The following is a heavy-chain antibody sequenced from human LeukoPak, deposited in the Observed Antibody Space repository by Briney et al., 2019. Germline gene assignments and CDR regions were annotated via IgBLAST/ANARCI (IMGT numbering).Heavy chain of an antibody. J-gene: IGHJ4*02. V-gene: IGHV3-21*01. D-gene: IGHD6-19*01. Sequence: GGSLRLSCTASGFTFSTYTMNWVRQAPGKGLEWVSSISSGSGYINYADSVKGRHTISRDNAKNSLYLQMDSLRAEDTAVYYCARVPSGYSSGWYPDYWGQGTLVTVSS. CDR3: ARVPSGYSSGWYPDY. CDR1: GFTFSTYT. CDR2: ISSGSGYI.